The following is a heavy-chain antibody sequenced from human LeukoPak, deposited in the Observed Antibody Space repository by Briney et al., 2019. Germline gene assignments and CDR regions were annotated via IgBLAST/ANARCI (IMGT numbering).Heavy chain of an antibody. J-gene: IGHJ4*02. CDR1: GFSFSTYG. D-gene: IGHD6-19*01. CDR2: IRYDGSNK. V-gene: IGHV3-30*02. Sequence: PGGSLRLSCAASGFSFSTYGMHWVRQAPGKGLEWVAFIRYDGSNKYYADSVKGRFTISRDNSKNTLYLQMNSLRAEDTAVYYCAKVRAGFFDYWGQGTLVTVSS. CDR3: AKVRAGFFDY.